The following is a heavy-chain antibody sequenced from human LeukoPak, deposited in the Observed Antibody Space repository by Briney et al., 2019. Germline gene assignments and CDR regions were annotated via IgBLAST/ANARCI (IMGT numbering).Heavy chain of an antibody. J-gene: IGHJ4*02. CDR3: ARDRERREYSSLGNYYFDY. CDR1: GFTFSSYW. CDR2: IKQDGSEK. Sequence: GGSLRLSCAASGFTFSSYWMSWVRQAPGKGLEWVANIKQDGSEKYYVDSVKGRFTISRDNAKNSLYLQMNSLRAEDTAVYYCARDRERREYSSLGNYYFDYWGQGTLVTVSS. D-gene: IGHD6-6*01. V-gene: IGHV3-7*01.